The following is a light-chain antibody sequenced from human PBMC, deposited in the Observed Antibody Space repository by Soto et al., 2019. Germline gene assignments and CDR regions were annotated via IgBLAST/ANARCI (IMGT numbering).Light chain of an antibody. J-gene: IGLJ2*01. Sequence: QLVLTQSPSASASLGASVKLTCTLSSGHSSYAIAWHQQQPEQGPRYLMKLNSDGSHNKGDGIPDRFSGSSSGAERYLTISSLQSEDEADYYCQTWDTVFSVVFGGGTKVTVL. CDR1: SGHSSYA. V-gene: IGLV4-69*01. CDR2: LNSDGSH. CDR3: QTWDTVFSVV.